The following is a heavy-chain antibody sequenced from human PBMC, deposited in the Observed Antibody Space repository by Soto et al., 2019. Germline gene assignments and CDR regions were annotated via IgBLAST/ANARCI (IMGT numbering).Heavy chain of an antibody. Sequence: SVKVSCKASAGTFSSYAISWVRQAPRQGLEWMGGIIPIFGTANYAQKFQGRVTITADESTSTAYMELSSLRSEDTAVYYCARDCYCSSTSCFCYYYGMDVWGQGTTVTVSS. V-gene: IGHV1-69*13. CDR1: AGTFSSYA. J-gene: IGHJ6*02. CDR3: ARDCYCSSTSCFCYYYGMDV. CDR2: IIPIFGTA. D-gene: IGHD2-2*01.